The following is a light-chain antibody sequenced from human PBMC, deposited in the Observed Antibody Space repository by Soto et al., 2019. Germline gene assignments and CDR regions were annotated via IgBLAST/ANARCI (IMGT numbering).Light chain of an antibody. CDR1: SNDVGSFDR. CDR3: SSYTTSNTLV. J-gene: IGLJ2*01. Sequence: QSALTQPPSVSGSPGQSVTISCAGTSNDVGSFDRVSWYQQPPGTAPKLMIYEVINRPSGVPDRFSGSKSANTASLTICGLQAEDEGDYYCSSYTTSNTLVFGGGTKVTVL. CDR2: EVI. V-gene: IGLV2-18*02.